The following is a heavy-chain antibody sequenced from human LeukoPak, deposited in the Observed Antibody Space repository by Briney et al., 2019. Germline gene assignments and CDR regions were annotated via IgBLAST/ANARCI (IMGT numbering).Heavy chain of an antibody. D-gene: IGHD3-16*01. CDR2: INPNSGGT. Sequence: ASVKVSCKASGYTFTGYYMHWVRQAPGQGLEWMGWINPNSGGTNYAQKFQGRVTMTRDTSISTAYMELSWLRSDDTAVYYCARGLSTYARGSDYWGQGTLVTVSS. J-gene: IGHJ4*02. V-gene: IGHV1-2*02. CDR3: ARGLSTYARGSDY. CDR1: GYTFTGYY.